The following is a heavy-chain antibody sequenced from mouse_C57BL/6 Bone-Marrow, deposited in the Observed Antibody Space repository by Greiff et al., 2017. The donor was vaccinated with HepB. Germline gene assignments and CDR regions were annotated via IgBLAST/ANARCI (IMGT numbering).Heavy chain of an antibody. CDR1: GYTFTSYD. D-gene: IGHD2-5*01. CDR2: IYPRDGST. CDR3: ARTYSNYGY. J-gene: IGHJ2*01. Sequence: VKVVESGPELVKPGASVKLSCKASGYTFTSYDINWVKQRPGQGLEWIGWIYPRDGSTKYNEKFKGKATLTVDTSSSTAYMELHSLTSEDSAVYFCARTYSNYGYWGQGTTLTVSS. V-gene: IGHV1-85*01.